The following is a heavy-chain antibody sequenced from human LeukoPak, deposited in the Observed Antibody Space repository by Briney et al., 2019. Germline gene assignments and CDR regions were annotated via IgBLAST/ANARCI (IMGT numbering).Heavy chain of an antibody. V-gene: IGHV3-23*01. D-gene: IGHD1-1*01. J-gene: IGHJ4*02. CDR1: GFTFSSYA. CDR2: ISGSGGST. CDR3: AKRSLERRLYYFDY. Sequence: RGSLRLSCAASGFTFSSYAMSWVRQAPGKGLEWVSAISGSGGSTYYADSVKGRFTISRDNSKNTLYLQMNSLRAEDTAVYYCAKRSLERRLYYFDYWGQGTLVTVSS.